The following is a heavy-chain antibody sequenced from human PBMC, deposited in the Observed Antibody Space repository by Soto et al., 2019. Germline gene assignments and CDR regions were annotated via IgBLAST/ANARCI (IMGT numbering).Heavy chain of an antibody. CDR2: IYYTGST. Sequence: QVQLQESGPGLVKPSQTLSLTCTVSGGSITSGDYYWSWIRQPPGKGLEWIAYIYYTGSTYYNPSLRSRVSISVDTSKNQFSLKLSSVTAADTAMYFCARGGGNYYDSSGFPILVTSTFDNWGQGTLVTVSS. V-gene: IGHV4-30-4*01. CDR1: GGSITSGDYY. D-gene: IGHD3-22*01. CDR3: ARGGGNYYDSSGFPILVTSTFDN. J-gene: IGHJ4*02.